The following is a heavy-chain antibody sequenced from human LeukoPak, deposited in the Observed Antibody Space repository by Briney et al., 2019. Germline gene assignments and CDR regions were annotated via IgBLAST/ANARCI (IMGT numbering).Heavy chain of an antibody. Sequence: ASVKVSCKASGYTFTSYDINWVRQATGQGLEWMGWMNPNSGNTGYAQKLQGRVTMTRNTSISTAYMELSSLRSEDTAVYYCARGLNYDSSGYYFFWGQGTLVTVSS. CDR3: ARGLNYDSSGYYFF. CDR1: GYTFTSYD. J-gene: IGHJ4*02. D-gene: IGHD3-22*01. CDR2: MNPNSGNT. V-gene: IGHV1-8*01.